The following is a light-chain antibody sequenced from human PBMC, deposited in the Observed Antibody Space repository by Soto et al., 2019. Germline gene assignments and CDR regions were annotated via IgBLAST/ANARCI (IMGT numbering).Light chain of an antibody. J-gene: IGKJ1*01. V-gene: IGKV1-6*01. CDR2: AAS. CDR3: LQDYTDPRT. CDR1: QGIRND. Sequence: AIQMTQSPSSLSASLGDRVTITCRASQGIRNDLGWYQQKPGKAPRLLIYAASSLHSGVPSRFSGSGSGTDFTLTICNLQPEDFATYYCLQDYTDPRTFGQGPKVDSK.